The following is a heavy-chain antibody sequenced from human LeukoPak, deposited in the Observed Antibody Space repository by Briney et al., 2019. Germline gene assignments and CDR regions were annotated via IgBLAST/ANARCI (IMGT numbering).Heavy chain of an antibody. Sequence: RGSLRLSCAASGFTFSSYAMAWVRQAPGKGLEWVSVISGSGVTTYYADSVKGRFTISRDNSKNTLYLQMNSLRAEDTAVYYCAKREVATRYFDYWGQGTLVTVSS. CDR1: GFTFSSYA. CDR3: AKREVATRYFDY. J-gene: IGHJ4*02. V-gene: IGHV3-23*01. CDR2: ISGSGVTT. D-gene: IGHD5-12*01.